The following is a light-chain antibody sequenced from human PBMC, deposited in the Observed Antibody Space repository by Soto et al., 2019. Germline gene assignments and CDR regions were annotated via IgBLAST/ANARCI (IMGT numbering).Light chain of an antibody. CDR1: QGISNC. Sequence: DIQMTQSPSSLSASVGDRVTITCRASQGISNCLAWYQQKPGKVPKLLIYAASTLQSGVPSRFSGSGSGTYFPITISSLQTEDVATYYRQKYNSAIFTFGPGTKVDIK. CDR2: AAS. J-gene: IGKJ3*01. CDR3: QKYNSAIFT. V-gene: IGKV1-27*01.